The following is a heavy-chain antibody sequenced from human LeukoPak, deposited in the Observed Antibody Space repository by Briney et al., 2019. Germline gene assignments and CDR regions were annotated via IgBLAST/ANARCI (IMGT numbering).Heavy chain of an antibody. D-gene: IGHD6-19*01. CDR2: INDRGGYI. J-gene: IGHJ4*02. V-gene: IGHV3-23*01. Sequence: GGSLTLSCAASGFTFSMYSMAWVRQAPGKGLEWVSVINDRGGYIQDADSVKGRFTISRDNSQNTLFLEMNSLRVEDTAVYYCVRERDRGIEVADDFDNWGQGTLVTVSS. CDR3: VRERDRGIEVADDFDN. CDR1: GFTFSMYS.